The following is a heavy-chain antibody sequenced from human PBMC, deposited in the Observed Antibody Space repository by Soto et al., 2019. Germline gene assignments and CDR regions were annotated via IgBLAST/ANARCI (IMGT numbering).Heavy chain of an antibody. CDR3: ARENSSYFDWLLTPPADY. CDR1: GFTFSSYS. V-gene: IGHV3-21*01. D-gene: IGHD3-9*01. CDR2: ISSSSSYI. J-gene: IGHJ4*02. Sequence: GGSLRLSCAASGFTFSSYSMNWVRQAPGKGLEWVSSISSSSSYIYYADSVKGRFTISRDNAKNSLYLQMNSLRAEDTAVYYCARENSSYFDWLLTPPADYWGQGTLVTVSS.